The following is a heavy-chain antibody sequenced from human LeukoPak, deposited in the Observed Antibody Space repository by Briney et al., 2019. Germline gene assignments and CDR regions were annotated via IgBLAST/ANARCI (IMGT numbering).Heavy chain of an antibody. J-gene: IGHJ6*03. D-gene: IGHD2-2*01. Sequence: SETLSLTCTVSGGSISSGGYYWSWLRQHPGKGLEWLGYIYYSGSTYYNPSLKSRVTISVDTSKNQFSLKLSSVTAADTAVYYCARDARYCSSTSCHYYMDVWGKGTTVTVSS. CDR1: GGSISSGGYY. CDR2: IYYSGST. CDR3: ARDARYCSSTSCHYYMDV. V-gene: IGHV4-31*03.